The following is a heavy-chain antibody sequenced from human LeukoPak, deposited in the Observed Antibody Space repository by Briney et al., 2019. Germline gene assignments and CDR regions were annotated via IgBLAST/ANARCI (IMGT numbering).Heavy chain of an antibody. V-gene: IGHV3-30*02. D-gene: IGHD1-1*01. J-gene: IGHJ3*02. CDR2: IRYDGSNK. CDR1: GFTFSSYA. Sequence: GGSLRLSCAVSGFTFSSYAMHWVRQAPGKGLEWVAFIRYDGSNKYYADSVKGRFTISRDNSKNTLYLQMNSLRAEDTAVYYCAKDYEEGALEGAAFDIWGQGTMVTVSS. CDR3: AKDYEEGALEGAAFDI.